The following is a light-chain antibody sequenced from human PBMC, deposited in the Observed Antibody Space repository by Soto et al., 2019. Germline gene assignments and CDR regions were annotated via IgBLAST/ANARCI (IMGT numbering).Light chain of an antibody. V-gene: IGLV2-14*02. Sequence: QSALTQPASVSGSPGQSITISCTGTSSDVGSYNLVSWYQQHPGKAPKLMIYEVSNRPSGVSNRFSGSKSGNTASLTISGLQAEDEADYYCSSYTSSSTQVFGGGTKVTVL. CDR2: EVS. CDR1: SSDVGSYNL. CDR3: SSYTSSSTQV. J-gene: IGLJ2*01.